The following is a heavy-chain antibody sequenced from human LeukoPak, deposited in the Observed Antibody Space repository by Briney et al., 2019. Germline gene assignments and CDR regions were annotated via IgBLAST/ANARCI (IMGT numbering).Heavy chain of an antibody. D-gene: IGHD1-26*01. CDR2: IYYSGST. CDR1: GGSISSYY. V-gene: IGHV4-59*12. CDR3: ARDLDGSWKV. Sequence: SETLSLTCTVSGGSISSYYWSWIRQPPGKGLEWIGYIYYSGSTNYNPSLKSRVTISVDTSKNQFSLKLSSVTAADTAVYYCARDLDGSWKVWGQGTLVTVSS. J-gene: IGHJ4*02.